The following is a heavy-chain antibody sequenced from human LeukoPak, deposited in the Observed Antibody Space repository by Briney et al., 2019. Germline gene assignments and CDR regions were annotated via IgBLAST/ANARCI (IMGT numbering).Heavy chain of an antibody. CDR2: ISSSSASI. CDR1: GITLSDYY. J-gene: IGHJ4*02. V-gene: IGHV3-11*04. Sequence: PGGSLRLSCAASGITLSDYYMSWIRQAPGKGLEWISYISSSSASIWYADSVQGRFTVSRDNAKNSLFLQMDSLGVEDTAVYYCATSPGAYCDFWSGYYETYWGQGTLVAVSS. CDR3: ATSPGAYCDFWSGYYETY. D-gene: IGHD3-3*01.